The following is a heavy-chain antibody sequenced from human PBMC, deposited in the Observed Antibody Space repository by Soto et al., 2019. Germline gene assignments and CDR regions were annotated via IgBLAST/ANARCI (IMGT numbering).Heavy chain of an antibody. CDR3: ARPREAGKNYYGVDV. CDR2: IYPGDSDT. D-gene: IGHD6-19*01. Sequence: PGESLKISCKGSGYSFTSYWIGWVRQMPGKGLEWMGIIYPGDSDTRYSPSFQGQVTISADKSISTAYLQWSSLKASDAAMYYCARPREAGKNYYGVDVWGQGTTVTVSS. CDR1: GYSFTSYW. J-gene: IGHJ6*02. V-gene: IGHV5-51*01.